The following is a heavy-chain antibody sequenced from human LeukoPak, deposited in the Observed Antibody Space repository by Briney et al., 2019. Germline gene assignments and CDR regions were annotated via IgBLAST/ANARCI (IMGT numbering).Heavy chain of an antibody. D-gene: IGHD2-2*03. CDR1: GFTFSSFE. Sequence: PGGSLRLSCAASGFTFSSFEMNWVRQAPGKGLEWVSYISSRGGTIYYADSVKGRFTVSRDNAKNSLYLQMNSLRAEDTAVYYCARGIGHSPMDYWGQGTLVTVSS. CDR2: ISSRGGTI. J-gene: IGHJ4*02. CDR3: ARGIGHSPMDY. V-gene: IGHV3-48*03.